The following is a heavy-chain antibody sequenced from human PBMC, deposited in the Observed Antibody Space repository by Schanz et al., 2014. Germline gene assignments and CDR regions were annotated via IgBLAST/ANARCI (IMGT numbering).Heavy chain of an antibody. CDR1: GFTFSSYW. CDR2: ISGSGGNT. D-gene: IGHD1-1*01. V-gene: IGHV3-23*04. Sequence: EVQLVESGGGLVQPGGSLRLSCAASGFTFSSYWMHWVRQVPGKGLEWVSIISGSGGNTYYADAVRGRFTISRDNSKTTVYLQMNSLRAEDTAVYFCAKIERNEDWGQGTLVTVSS. J-gene: IGHJ4*02. CDR3: AKIERNED.